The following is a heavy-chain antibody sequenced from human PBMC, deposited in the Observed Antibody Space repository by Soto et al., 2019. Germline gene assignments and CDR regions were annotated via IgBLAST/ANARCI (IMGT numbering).Heavy chain of an antibody. CDR1: GGSIISYY. D-gene: IGHD2-8*02. CDR2: IYYSGST. J-gene: IGHJ4*02. Sequence: QVQLQESGPGLVKPSETLSLTCTVSGGSIISYYWSWIRQPPGKGLEWIGYIYYSGSTNYNPSLKSRVTISVDTSKNQFSLKLSSVTAADTAVYYCARRYWYSFDYWGQGTLVTVSS. V-gene: IGHV4-59*08. CDR3: ARRYWYSFDY.